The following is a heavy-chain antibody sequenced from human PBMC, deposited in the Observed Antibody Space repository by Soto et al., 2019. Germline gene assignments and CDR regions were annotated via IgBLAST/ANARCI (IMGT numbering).Heavy chain of an antibody. CDR1: GFTVSSDY. D-gene: IGHD2-15*01. CDR2: IWYDGSNK. CDR3: ARDGYCSGGSCYSVPVFDY. J-gene: IGHJ4*02. Sequence: GGSLRLSCAASGFTVSSDYMSWGRQAPGKGLEWVAVIWYDGSNKYYADSVKGRFTISRDNSKNTLYLQMNSLRAEDTAVYYCARDGYCSGGSCYSVPVFDYWGQGTLVTVSS. V-gene: IGHV3-33*08.